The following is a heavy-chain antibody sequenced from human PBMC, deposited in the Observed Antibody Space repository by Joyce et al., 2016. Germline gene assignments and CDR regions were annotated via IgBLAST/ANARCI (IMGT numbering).Heavy chain of an antibody. V-gene: IGHV4-34*01. CDR2: INNSGVT. Sequence: QVQLQQLGAGLLKPSETLSLTCAVSGGPFRGVFWTWVRQPPVKGLEWIGDINNSGVTNNNPSLKTRVTFSVDTSKNQFSLKLTSLSAADTAVYYCARSQWLAPLMYWGQGTPVTVSS. CDR3: ARSQWLAPLMY. J-gene: IGHJ4*02. CDR1: GGPFRGVF. D-gene: IGHD6-19*01.